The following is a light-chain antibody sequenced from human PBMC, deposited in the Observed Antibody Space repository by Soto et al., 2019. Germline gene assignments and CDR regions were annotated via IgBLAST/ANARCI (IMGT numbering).Light chain of an antibody. CDR1: QSISNH. V-gene: IGKV1-39*01. CDR2: DAS. Sequence: IQMTQSPSSLSSSVEDRVIITCRASQSISNHLNWYQQKPGKAPKLLIYDASNLETGVPSRFSGSGSGTDFTLTISSLQPEDLATYYCLESSSALTFGQGTRLEIK. J-gene: IGKJ5*01. CDR3: LESSSALT.